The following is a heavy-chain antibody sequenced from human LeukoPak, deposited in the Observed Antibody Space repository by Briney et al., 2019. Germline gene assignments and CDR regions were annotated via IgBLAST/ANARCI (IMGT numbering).Heavy chain of an antibody. Sequence: PSETLSLTCTVSGGSISTYYWSWIRQPPGKGLEWIGYIHDTRGTNYNPYLKSRVTMSLDTSKNQFSLKLSSVTAADTAVYYCARFLPPYSSSVVNWFDPWGQGTLVTVSS. V-gene: IGHV4-59*01. D-gene: IGHD6-13*01. CDR1: GGSISTYY. CDR3: ARFLPPYSSSVVNWFDP. J-gene: IGHJ5*02. CDR2: IHDTRGT.